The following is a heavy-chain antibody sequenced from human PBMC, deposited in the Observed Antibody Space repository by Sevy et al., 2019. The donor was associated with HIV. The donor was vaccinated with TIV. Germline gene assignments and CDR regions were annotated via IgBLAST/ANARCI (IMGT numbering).Heavy chain of an antibody. CDR2: ISSSSSYI. CDR1: GFTFSSYS. V-gene: IGHV3-21*01. CDR3: ARDRIGVAGTNYFDY. Sequence: GGSLRLSCAASGFTFSSYSMNWVRQAPGKGLEWVSSISSSSSYIYYADSVKGRFTISRDNAKNSLYLQMNSLRAEDTAVYYCARDRIGVAGTNYFDYWGQGTLVTVSS. D-gene: IGHD6-19*01. J-gene: IGHJ4*02.